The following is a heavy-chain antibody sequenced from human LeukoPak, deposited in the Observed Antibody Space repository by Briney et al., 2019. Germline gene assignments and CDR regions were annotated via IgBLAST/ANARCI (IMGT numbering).Heavy chain of an antibody. CDR1: GGSISSGDYY. CDR2: IYYSGST. J-gene: IGHJ4*02. D-gene: IGHD5-18*01. CDR3: ARVPVGYSYGRYYFDY. V-gene: IGHV4-30-4*01. Sequence: NPSETLSLTCTVSGGSISSGDYYWSWIRQPPGKGLEWIGYIYYSGSTYYNPSLKSRVTISVDTSKNQFSLKLSSVTAADTAVYYCARVPVGYSYGRYYFDYWGQGTLVTVSS.